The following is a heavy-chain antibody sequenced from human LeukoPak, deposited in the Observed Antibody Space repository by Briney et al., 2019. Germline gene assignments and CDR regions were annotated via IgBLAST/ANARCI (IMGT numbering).Heavy chain of an antibody. CDR2: INPSGDTT. CDR1: GTIYY. V-gene: IGHV1-46*01. CDR3: AREGSTIFGVVISSNYYYGMDV. D-gene: IGHD3-3*01. J-gene: IGHJ6*02. Sequence: ASVKVSCKSSGTIYYVHWVRQAPGPGLEWMGIINPSGDTTSYARRFQGRVTMTRDTSTSTVYMELSSLRSDDTAVYYCAREGSTIFGVVISSNYYYGMDVWGQGTTVTVSS.